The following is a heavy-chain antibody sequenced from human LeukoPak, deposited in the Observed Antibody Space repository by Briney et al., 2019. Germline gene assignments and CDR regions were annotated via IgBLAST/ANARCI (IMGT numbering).Heavy chain of an antibody. J-gene: IGHJ4*02. CDR2: IYESGRT. CDR3: ARDEVGEGFDY. Sequence: SQTLSLTCTVSGDSISSGAHYWSWIRQPPGKGLDWIGFIYESGRTHYNPSLNSRVTISVDRSKNHFSLELSSVTAADTAVYYCARDEVGEGFDYWGQGTLVTVSS. V-gene: IGHV4-30-2*01. CDR1: GDSISSGAHY.